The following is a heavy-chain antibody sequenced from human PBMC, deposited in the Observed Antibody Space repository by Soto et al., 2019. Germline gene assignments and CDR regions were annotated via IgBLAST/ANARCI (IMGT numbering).Heavy chain of an antibody. D-gene: IGHD3-22*01. CDR3: AKEADISGYYPDY. CDR2: ISGSGGST. J-gene: IGHJ4*02. Sequence: GGSLRLSCAASGFTVSSYAMSWVRQAPGKGLEWVSVISGSGGSTHYADSVKGRSTISRDNSKNTLHLQVNSLRGEDTAVYYCAKEADISGYYPDYWGQGTQVTVSS. V-gene: IGHV3-23*01. CDR1: GFTVSSYA.